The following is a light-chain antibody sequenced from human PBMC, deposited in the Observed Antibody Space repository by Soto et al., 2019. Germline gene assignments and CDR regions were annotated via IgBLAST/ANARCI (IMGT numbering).Light chain of an antibody. Sequence: EIVLTQSPATLSLSPGESATLSGRASQSVSSFLAWHQQKPGQAPRLLIYDASNRATGIPARFSGSGSGTDFTLTISSLEPEDFALYYCQQRSSWPRTFGQGTKVDIK. CDR2: DAS. CDR1: QSVSSF. CDR3: QQRSSWPRT. J-gene: IGKJ1*01. V-gene: IGKV3-11*01.